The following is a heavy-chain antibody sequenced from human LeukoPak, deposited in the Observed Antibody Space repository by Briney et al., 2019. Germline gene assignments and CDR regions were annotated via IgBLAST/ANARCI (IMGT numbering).Heavy chain of an antibody. D-gene: IGHD1-20*01. CDR2: IRYDGSSK. CDR3: AKDIGNWNYFDY. Sequence: GGSLRLSCAASGFTFTNYGMHWVRQAPGKGLEWVAFIRYDGSSKYYADSVKGRFTISRDNSKNTLYLQMNSLRAEDTAVYYCAKDIGNWNYFDYWGQGTLVTVSS. J-gene: IGHJ4*02. V-gene: IGHV3-30*02. CDR1: GFTFTNYG.